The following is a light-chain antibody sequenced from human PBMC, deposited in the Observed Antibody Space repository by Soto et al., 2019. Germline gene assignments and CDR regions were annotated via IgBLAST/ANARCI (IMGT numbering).Light chain of an antibody. CDR2: DID. J-gene: IGLJ3*02. CDR1: KSNIGRNY. Sequence: QSVLTQPPSVSAAPGQSITIACSGSKSNIGRNYISWYQQLQGTHPTRVIYDIDKRPPGSGDRFSGSKSGTSAALGITGLRTGDEADYFCASWATSLGAVVFGGGTKVTVL. CDR3: ASWATSLGAVV. V-gene: IGLV1-51*01.